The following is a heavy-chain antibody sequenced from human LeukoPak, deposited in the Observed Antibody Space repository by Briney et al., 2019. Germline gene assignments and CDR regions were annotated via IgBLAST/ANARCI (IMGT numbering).Heavy chain of an antibody. CDR3: ARRGLWAVAGTTNYFDY. CDR1: GYTFTSYA. CDR2: INAGNGNT. D-gene: IGHD6-19*01. J-gene: IGHJ4*02. Sequence: APVKVSCKASGYTFTSYAMHWVRQAPGQRLEWMGGINAGNGNTKYSQKFQGRVTITRDTSASTAYMELSSLRSEDTAVYYCARRGLWAVAGTTNYFDYWGQGTLVTVSS. V-gene: IGHV1-3*01.